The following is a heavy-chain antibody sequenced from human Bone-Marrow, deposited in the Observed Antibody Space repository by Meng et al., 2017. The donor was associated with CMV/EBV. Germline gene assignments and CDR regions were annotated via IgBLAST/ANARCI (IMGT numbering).Heavy chain of an antibody. CDR3: ARDRMSERYYGMDV. V-gene: IGHV3-53*01. J-gene: IGHJ6*02. CDR1: GFTVSSNY. CDR2: IYSGGST. Sequence: GESLKISCAASGFTVSSNYMSWVRQAPGKGLEWVSVIYSGGSTYYADSVKGRFTISRDNSKNTLYLQMNSLRAEDTAVYYCARDRMSERYYGMDVWGQRNTVTVSS. D-gene: IGHD1-1*01.